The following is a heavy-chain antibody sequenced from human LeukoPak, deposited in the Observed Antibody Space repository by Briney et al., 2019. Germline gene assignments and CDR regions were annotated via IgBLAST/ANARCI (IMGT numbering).Heavy chain of an antibody. J-gene: IGHJ4*02. D-gene: IGHD6-13*01. CDR1: GVSVSTYY. CDR2: FYYSGTT. CDR3: ARAASSWSFDY. Sequence: SETLSLTCTVSGVSVSTYYWTWIRQPPGKGLEWIGYFYYSGTTNSSPSLKSRVTMSVDTSKNQFSLRLTSVTASDTAVYCCARAASSWSFDYWGQGTLVTVSS. V-gene: IGHV4-59*02.